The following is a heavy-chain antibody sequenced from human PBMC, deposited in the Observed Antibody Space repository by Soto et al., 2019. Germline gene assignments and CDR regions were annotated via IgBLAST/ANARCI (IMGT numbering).Heavy chain of an antibody. V-gene: IGHV4-59*01. CDR2: IYYSGST. CDR3: ARAVPWYDILTGYYPYFDY. CDR1: GGSISSYY. Sequence: SETLSLTCTVSGGSISSYYWSWIRQPPGKGLEWIGYIYYSGSTNYNPSLKSRVTISVDTSKNQFSLKLSSVTAADTAVYYCARAVPWYDILTGYYPYFDYWGQGTLVTVSS. D-gene: IGHD3-9*01. J-gene: IGHJ4*02.